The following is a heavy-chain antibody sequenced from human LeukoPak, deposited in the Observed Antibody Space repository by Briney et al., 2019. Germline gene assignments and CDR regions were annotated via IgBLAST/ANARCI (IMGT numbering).Heavy chain of an antibody. CDR3: SYGAGSYWSFDY. D-gene: IGHD3-10*01. Sequence: SETLSLTCTVSGGSISSYYWSWIRQPPGKGLEWIGYIYYSGSTNYNPSLKSRVTISVDTSKNQFSLKLRSVTAADTAVYYCSYGAGSYWSFDYWGQGTLVTVSS. CDR2: IYYSGST. J-gene: IGHJ4*02. V-gene: IGHV4-59*01. CDR1: GGSISSYY.